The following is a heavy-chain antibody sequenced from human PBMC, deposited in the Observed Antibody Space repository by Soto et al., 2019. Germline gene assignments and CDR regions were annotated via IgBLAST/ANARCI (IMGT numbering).Heavy chain of an antibody. CDR2: ISGSGGSA. CDR1: GFTFSSYA. V-gene: IGHV3-23*01. J-gene: IGHJ3*02. Sequence: EVQLLESGGGLVQPGGSLRLSCAASGFTFSSYAMSLVRQAPGKGVEWVSAISGSGGSAYYADSVKGRFTISRDNSKNTLYLQMNSLRAEDTAVYYCAKDGAYYDILTGSAFDIWGQGTMVTVSS. CDR3: AKDGAYYDILTGSAFDI. D-gene: IGHD3-9*01.